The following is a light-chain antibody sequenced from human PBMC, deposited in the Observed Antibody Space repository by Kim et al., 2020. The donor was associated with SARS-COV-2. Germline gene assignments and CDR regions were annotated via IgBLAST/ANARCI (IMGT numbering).Light chain of an antibody. J-gene: IGKJ2*02. Sequence: DVQMTQSPSSLSAFVGDRVTITCRASQDIKYYVSWFQQKPGKAPKSLIYAASTVQSGVPSRFSGSGSGTDFTLTITSLQPEDSATYYCQQYGNYPCTFGQGTKLELK. CDR1: QDIKYY. V-gene: IGKV1-16*01. CDR3: QQYGNYPCT. CDR2: AAS.